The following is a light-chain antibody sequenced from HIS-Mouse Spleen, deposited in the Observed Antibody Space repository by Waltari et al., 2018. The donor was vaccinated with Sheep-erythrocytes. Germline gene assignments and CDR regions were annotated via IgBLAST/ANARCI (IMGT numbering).Light chain of an antibody. Sequence: QSALTQPRSVSGSPGHSVTISCTGTSSDGGGYHYVSRYQQHPGKAPKLMIYDVSKRPSGVPDRFSGSKSGNTASLTISGLQAEDEADYYCCSYAGSYNHVFATGTKVTVL. CDR1: SSDGGGYHY. V-gene: IGLV2-11*01. CDR3: CSYAGSYNHV. J-gene: IGLJ1*01. CDR2: DVS.